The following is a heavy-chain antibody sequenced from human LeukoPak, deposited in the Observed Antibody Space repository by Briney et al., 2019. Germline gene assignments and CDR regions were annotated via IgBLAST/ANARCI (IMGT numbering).Heavy chain of an antibody. CDR2: IYTSGST. V-gene: IGHV4-61*02. J-gene: IGHJ4*02. CDR3: ARASYSYDINGWVPFDY. CDR1: GNSISSGDNY. Sequence: SETLSLTCTVSGNSISSGDNYWSWIRQPAGKGLEWIGRIYTSGSTNYNPSLKSRVTISGDTSKNQFSLRLSSVTAADTAVYYCARASYSYDINGWVPFDYWGQGTLATVSS. D-gene: IGHD3-22*01.